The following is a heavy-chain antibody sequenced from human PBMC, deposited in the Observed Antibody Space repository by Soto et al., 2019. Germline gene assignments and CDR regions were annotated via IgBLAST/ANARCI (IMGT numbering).Heavy chain of an antibody. CDR3: ARDRGYCLTGRCFPNWFDS. D-gene: IGHD7-27*01. CDR2: IYYSGGT. CDR1: GGSISSPGYY. J-gene: IGHJ5*01. V-gene: IGHV4-31*11. Sequence: PSETLSLTCAVSGGSISSPGYYWTWIRQHPGKGLEWIGYIYYSGGTSYNPSLNSRLAISVDTSKNHFSLKLSSVTAADTAVYYCARDRGYCLTGRCFPNWFDSWGQGALVTVSS.